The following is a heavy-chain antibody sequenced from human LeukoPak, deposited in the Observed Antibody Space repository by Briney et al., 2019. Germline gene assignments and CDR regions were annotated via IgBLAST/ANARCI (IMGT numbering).Heavy chain of an antibody. CDR2: VYWHDDK. J-gene: IGHJ4*02. Sequence: SGPTLVKPTQTLTLTCTFSGFSLSTNGVSVGWIRQPPGKALEWLALVYWHDDKRYSPSLKDRLTITKDTSKNQVVLTLTNVDPVDTTTYFCAHRREGYFHYWGQGTLVTVSS. V-gene: IGHV2-5*01. CDR3: AHRREGYFHY. CDR1: GFSLSTNGVS.